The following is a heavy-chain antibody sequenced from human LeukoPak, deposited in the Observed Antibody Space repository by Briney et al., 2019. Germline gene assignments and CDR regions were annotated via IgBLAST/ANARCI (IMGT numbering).Heavy chain of an antibody. Sequence: GGSLRLSCAASGFTFSDYNMNWVRQAPGKGLEWVSSISSSSSYIYYADSVKGRFTISRDNAKNSLYLQMNSLRAEDTAVYYCARDKIVGATHFDYWGQGTLVTVSS. V-gene: IGHV3-21*01. J-gene: IGHJ4*02. CDR3: ARDKIVGATHFDY. CDR1: GFTFSDYN. D-gene: IGHD1-26*01. CDR2: ISSSSSYI.